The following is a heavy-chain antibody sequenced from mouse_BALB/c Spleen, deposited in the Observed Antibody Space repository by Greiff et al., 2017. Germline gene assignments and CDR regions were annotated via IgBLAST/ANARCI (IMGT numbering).Heavy chain of an antibody. V-gene: IGHV1-67*01. Sequence: QVQLQQSGPELVRPGVSVKISCKGSGYTFTDYAMHWVKQSHAKSLEWIGVISTYYGNTNYNQKFKGKATMTVDKSSSTAYMELARLTSEDSAIFYCARNYSGDYYAMDDWGQGTPVTASS. J-gene: IGHJ4*01. CDR2: ISTYYGNT. D-gene: IGHD1-1*01. CDR3: ARNYSGDYYAMDD. CDR1: GYTFTDYA.